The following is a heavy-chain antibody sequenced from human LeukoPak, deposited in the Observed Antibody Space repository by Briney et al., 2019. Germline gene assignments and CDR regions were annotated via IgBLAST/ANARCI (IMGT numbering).Heavy chain of an antibody. J-gene: IGHJ4*02. V-gene: IGHV4-34*01. CDR1: GGSFSGYY. CDR3: ARGGWFGFWEYYFDY. CDR2: INHSGST. Sequence: PSETLSLTCAVYGGSFSGYYWSWIRQPPGKGLEWIGEINHSGSTNYNPSLKSRATISVDTSKNQFSLKLSSVTAADTAVYYCARGGWFGFWEYYFDYWGQGTLVTVSS. D-gene: IGHD3-10*01.